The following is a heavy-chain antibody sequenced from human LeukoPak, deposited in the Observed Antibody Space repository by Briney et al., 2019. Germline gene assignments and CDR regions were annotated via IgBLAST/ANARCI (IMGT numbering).Heavy chain of an antibody. Sequence: GGSLRLSCAASGFSFSNYWMHWVRQAPGKGLVRVSRINSDGSSTTYADSVKGRFTISRDNAENTPYLQMNSLRAEDTAVYYCARDGVEFYNWFDPWGQGTLVTVSS. J-gene: IGHJ5*02. CDR3: ARDGVEFYNWFDP. D-gene: IGHD2-21*01. V-gene: IGHV3-74*01. CDR2: INSDGSST. CDR1: GFSFSNYW.